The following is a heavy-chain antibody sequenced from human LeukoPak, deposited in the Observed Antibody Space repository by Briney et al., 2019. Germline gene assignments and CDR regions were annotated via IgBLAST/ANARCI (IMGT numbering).Heavy chain of an antibody. J-gene: IGHJ4*02. CDR3: ARASRDYVWGSYRRAFDY. D-gene: IGHD3-16*02. CDR2: INHSGST. Sequence: SETQSLTCAVYGGSFSGYYWSWIRQPPGKGLEWIGEINHSGSTNYNPSLKSRVTISVDTSKNQFSLKLSSVTAADTAVYYCARASRDYVWGSYRRAFDYWGQGTLVTVSS. CDR1: GGSFSGYY. V-gene: IGHV4-34*01.